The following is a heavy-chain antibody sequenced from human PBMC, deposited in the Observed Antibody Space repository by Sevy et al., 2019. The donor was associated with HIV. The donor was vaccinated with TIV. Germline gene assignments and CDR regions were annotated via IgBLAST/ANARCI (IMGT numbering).Heavy chain of an antibody. CDR3: ARRDVNHQYLMDY. J-gene: IGHJ4*02. V-gene: IGHV3-30*03. CDR1: GFTFSDYA. CDR2: ISYDERDI. Sequence: GGSLRLSCAASGFTFSDYAMHWVRQAPGKGLEWLSYISYDERDIDYLDSVRGRFSVSRDISKRTLFLQMNDLSPEDTAVYYCARRDVNHQYLMDYWGQGILVTVSS. D-gene: IGHD2-8*01.